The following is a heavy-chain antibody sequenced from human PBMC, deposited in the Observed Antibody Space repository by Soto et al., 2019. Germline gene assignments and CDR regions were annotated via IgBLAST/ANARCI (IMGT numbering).Heavy chain of an antibody. D-gene: IGHD3-3*01. CDR1: GGSISSYY. Sequence: SETLSLACTVSGGSISSYYWSWIRQPPGKGLEWIGYIYYSGSTNYNPSLKSRVTISVDTSKNQFSLKLSSVTAADTAVYYCAGSRITIFRVVFAYWGQGTLVTVSS. V-gene: IGHV4-59*01. CDR2: IYYSGST. CDR3: AGSRITIFRVVFAY. J-gene: IGHJ4*02.